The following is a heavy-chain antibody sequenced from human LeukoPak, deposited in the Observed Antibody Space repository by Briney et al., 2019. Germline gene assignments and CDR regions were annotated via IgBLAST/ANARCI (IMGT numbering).Heavy chain of an antibody. V-gene: IGHV1-69*05. Sequence: SVKVSCKACGGAFSYYALHWVRQAPGQGLEWVGGIIPIFTTPNLAQKFQGRVTLTTDEYTRTAFMELTGLTSEDTAIYYCARGAVVGATNRPDFWGQGTLVTVSS. D-gene: IGHD2-15*01. J-gene: IGHJ4*02. CDR1: GGAFSYYA. CDR3: ARGAVVGATNRPDF. CDR2: IIPIFTTP.